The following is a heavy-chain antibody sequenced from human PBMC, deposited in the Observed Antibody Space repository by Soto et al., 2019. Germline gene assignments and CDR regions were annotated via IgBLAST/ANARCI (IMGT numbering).Heavy chain of an antibody. CDR3: ARVLSWGSNWYYYMHV. CDR1: GFILSDCA. D-gene: IGHD7-27*01. V-gene: IGHV3-48*01. CDR2: ISSSSSVI. J-gene: IGHJ6*03. Sequence: EVQLVESGGGLVQPGGSLRLSCATSGFILSDCAMNWVRQAPGKGLEWVSYISSSSSVIDYADSVKGRFTVSRDNARNSLYLQMDSLRVEDTAVYYCARVLSWGSNWYYYMHVCGKGTTGTVSS.